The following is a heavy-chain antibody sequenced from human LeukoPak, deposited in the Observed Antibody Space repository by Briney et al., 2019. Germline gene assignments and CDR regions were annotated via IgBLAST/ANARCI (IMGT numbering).Heavy chain of an antibody. CDR1: GFIFSNYG. V-gene: IGHV3-33*01. J-gene: IGHJ4*02. Sequence: PGGSLRLSCTASGFIFSNYGMPWVRQAPGKGLEWVAMIWYDGSKKYYADSVKGRFTIARDSSKNTLYLHMISLRAEDTAVYYCARELSGYYFDSWGQGTLVTVPS. CDR2: IWYDGSKK. CDR3: ARELSGYYFDS. D-gene: IGHD2/OR15-2a*01.